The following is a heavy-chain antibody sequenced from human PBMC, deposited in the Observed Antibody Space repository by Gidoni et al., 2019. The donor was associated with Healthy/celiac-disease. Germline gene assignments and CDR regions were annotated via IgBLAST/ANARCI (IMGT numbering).Heavy chain of an antibody. J-gene: IGHJ4*02. CDR1: GFTFGDYA. CDR2: IRSKAYGGTT. Sequence: EVQLVESGGGLVQPGRSLRLSCTASGFTFGDYAMSWFRQAPGKGLEWVGFIRSKAYGGTTEYAASVKGRFTISRDDSKSIAYLQMNSLKTEDTAVYYCTIYCGGDCYWGPLDYWGQGTLVTVSS. D-gene: IGHD2-21*02. CDR3: TIYCGGDCYWGPLDY. V-gene: IGHV3-49*03.